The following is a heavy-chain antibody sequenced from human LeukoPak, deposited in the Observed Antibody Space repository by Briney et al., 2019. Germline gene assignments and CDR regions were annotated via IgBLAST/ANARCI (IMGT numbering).Heavy chain of an antibody. CDR3: AKRGVVIRVFLVGFHKEAFYFES. V-gene: IGHV3-23*01. CDR1: GITLSNYG. Sequence: GGSLRLSCAVSGITLSNYGMSWVRQAPGKGLEWVAGISGSGGSTIYADSVKGRFAISRDNPKNTLYLQMNSLRAEDTAFYFCAKRGVVIRVFLVGFHKEAFYFESWGQGALVTVSS. J-gene: IGHJ4*02. D-gene: IGHD3/OR15-3a*01. CDR2: ISGSGGST.